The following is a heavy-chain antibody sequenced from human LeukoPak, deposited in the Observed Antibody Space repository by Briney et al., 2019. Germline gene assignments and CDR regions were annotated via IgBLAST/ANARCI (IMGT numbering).Heavy chain of an antibody. Sequence: ASVKVSCKASGYTFTSYGISWLRQAPGQGLEWMGWISAYNGNTNYAQKLQGRVTMTTDTSTSTAYMELRSLRSDDTAVYYCARDLFGYDSSGYGGDYWGQGTLVTVSS. CDR3: ARDLFGYDSSGYGGDY. V-gene: IGHV1-18*01. CDR2: ISAYNGNT. J-gene: IGHJ4*02. D-gene: IGHD3-22*01. CDR1: GYTFTSYG.